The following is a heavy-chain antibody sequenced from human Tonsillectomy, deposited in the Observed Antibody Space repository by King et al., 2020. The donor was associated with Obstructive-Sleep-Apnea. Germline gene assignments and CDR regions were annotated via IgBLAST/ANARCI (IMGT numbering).Heavy chain of an antibody. V-gene: IGHV3-30*04. CDR1: GFTFSSYA. CDR3: ARRADRKGKIDY. D-gene: IGHD1-14*01. J-gene: IGHJ4*02. CDR2: ISYDGSNK. Sequence: QLVQSGGGVVQPGRSLRLSCAASGFTFSSYAMHWVRQAPGKGLEGVAVISYDGSNKYYADSVKGRFTISRDNSKNTLYLQMNSLRAEDTAVYYCARRADRKGKIDYWGQGTLVTVSS.